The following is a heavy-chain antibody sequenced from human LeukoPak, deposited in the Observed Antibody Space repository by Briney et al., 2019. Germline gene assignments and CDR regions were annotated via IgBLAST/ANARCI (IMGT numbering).Heavy chain of an antibody. D-gene: IGHD3-10*01. CDR2: ISSSGSTI. V-gene: IGHV3-48*03. J-gene: IGHJ4*02. CDR1: GFTFSSYE. Sequence: HPGGSLRLSCAASGFTFSSYEMNWVRQAPGKGLEWVSYISSSGSTIYYADSVKGRFTISRDNAKNSLYLQMNSLRAEDTAVYYCARVWFGELYFDYWGQGTLVTVPS. CDR3: ARVWFGELYFDY.